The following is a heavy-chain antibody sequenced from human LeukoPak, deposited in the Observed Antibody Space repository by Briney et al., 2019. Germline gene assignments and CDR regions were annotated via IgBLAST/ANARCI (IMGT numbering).Heavy chain of an antibody. CDR1: GFTFSDYY. Sequence: GSLRLSCAASGFTFSDYYMSWIRQAPGKGLEWGSYISSSGSTIYYADSVKGRFTISRDNAKNSLYLQMNSLRAEDTAVYYCASGFNSGPIADYWGQGTLVTVSS. V-gene: IGHV3-11*04. D-gene: IGHD1-26*01. CDR3: ASGFNSGPIADY. CDR2: ISSSGSTI. J-gene: IGHJ4*02.